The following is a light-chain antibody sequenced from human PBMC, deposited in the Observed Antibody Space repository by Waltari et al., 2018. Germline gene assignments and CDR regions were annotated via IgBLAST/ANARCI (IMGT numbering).Light chain of an antibody. CDR1: QSLTKKY. J-gene: IGKJ2*01. Sequence: EIVLTQSPGTLYLSPGERATLSCRASQSLTKKYLAWYQQKPGQAPRLLIYGASSRAAGIPDRFSGSGSGTDFTLTISRLEPEDFALYYCQQYGSSVMYTFGQGTKVEIK. V-gene: IGKV3-20*01. CDR3: QQYGSSVMYT. CDR2: GAS.